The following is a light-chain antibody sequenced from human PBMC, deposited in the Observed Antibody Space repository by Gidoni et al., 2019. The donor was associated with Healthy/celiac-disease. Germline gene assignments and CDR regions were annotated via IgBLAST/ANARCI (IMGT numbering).Light chain of an antibody. V-gene: IGKV3-20*01. J-gene: IGKJ4*01. CDR3: QQYGSSLPLT. CDR1: QSVSSSY. Sequence: EIVLTQSPGTLSLSPGERATLSCRASQSVSSSYLAWYQQKPGPAPRLLIYGASSRATGIPDRFSGSGSGTDFTLTLSRLEPEDFAVYYCQQYGSSLPLTFGGGTKVEIK. CDR2: GAS.